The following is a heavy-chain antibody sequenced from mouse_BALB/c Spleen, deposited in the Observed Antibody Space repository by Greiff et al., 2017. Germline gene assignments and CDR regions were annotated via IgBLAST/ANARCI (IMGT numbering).Heavy chain of an antibody. CDR3: ARWSYGSNYGYFDD. CDR2: ISYSGST. V-gene: IGHV3-8*02. CDR1: GYSITSGY. D-gene: IGHD1-1*01. Sequence: VQLQQSGPSLVKPSQTLSLTCSATGYSITSGYWNWIRKFPGNKLEYMGYISYSGSTYYNPSVKSRISITRDTSKNQYYLQLNSVTTEDTATYYCARWSYGSNYGYFDDWGAGTTVTVSS. J-gene: IGHJ1*01.